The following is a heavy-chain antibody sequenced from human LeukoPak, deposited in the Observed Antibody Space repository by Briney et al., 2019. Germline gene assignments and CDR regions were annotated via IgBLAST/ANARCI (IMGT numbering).Heavy chain of an antibody. CDR2: ISYDGRNK. J-gene: IGHJ4*02. CDR3: ASEDGHNPNRGFDY. D-gene: IGHD5-24*01. V-gene: IGHV3-30*03. Sequence: GGSLRLSCAGSGFTFNNYAMSWVRQAPGKGLEWVAVISYDGRNKYYADSVKGRFTISRDTSKNTLYLQMNSLRAEDTAVYYCASEDGHNPNRGFDYWGQGTLVTVSS. CDR1: GFTFNNYA.